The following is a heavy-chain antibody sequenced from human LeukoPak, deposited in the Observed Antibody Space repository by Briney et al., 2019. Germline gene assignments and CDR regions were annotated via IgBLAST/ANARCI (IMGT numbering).Heavy chain of an antibody. Sequence: ASVKVSCKASGYTFTGYYMHWVRQAPGQGLEWMGIINPRDRSTIYAQKFQGRVTMTRDMSTSTVYMELSSLRSEDTAVHYCARCGPFNGGPSEYYFDYWGQGTLVTVSS. CDR2: INPRDRST. J-gene: IGHJ4*02. CDR1: GYTFTGYY. D-gene: IGHD4-23*01. CDR3: ARCGPFNGGPSEYYFDY. V-gene: IGHV1-46*01.